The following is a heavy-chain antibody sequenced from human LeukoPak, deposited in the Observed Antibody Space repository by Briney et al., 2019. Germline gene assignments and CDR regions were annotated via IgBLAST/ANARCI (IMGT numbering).Heavy chain of an antibody. V-gene: IGHV3-11*04. Sequence: PGGSLRLSCAASGFTFSDYYMSWIRQAPGKGLEWVSYISTSGSTIYYADSVKGRFTISRDNAKNSLYLQMNSLRAEDTAVYYCAREGVVVPAAIRGGHYYYYYMDVWGKGTTVTVSS. D-gene: IGHD2-2*02. CDR2: ISTSGSTI. CDR3: AREGVVVPAAIRGGHYYYYYMDV. J-gene: IGHJ6*03. CDR1: GFTFSDYY.